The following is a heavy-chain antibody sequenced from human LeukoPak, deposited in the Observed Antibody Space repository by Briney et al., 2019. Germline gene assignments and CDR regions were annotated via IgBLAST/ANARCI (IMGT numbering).Heavy chain of an antibody. D-gene: IGHD3-3*02. CDR2: LRGDGDT. CDR3: AKASWVSSADAVL. CDR1: GFTFSSYA. V-gene: IGHV3-23*01. Sequence: GGSLRLSCAASGFTFSSYAMSWVRQAPARGLEWVSSLRGDGDTFYADSVKGRFTLSRDESRNTVYLQMNNLRVEDTAVYFCAKASWVSSADAVLWGQGALVTVSS. J-gene: IGHJ4*02.